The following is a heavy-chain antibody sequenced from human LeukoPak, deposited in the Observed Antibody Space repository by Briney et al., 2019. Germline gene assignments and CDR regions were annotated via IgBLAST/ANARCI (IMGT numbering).Heavy chain of an antibody. J-gene: IGHJ4*02. V-gene: IGHV3-23*01. CDR1: GFSFNNYA. CDR2: IGGSGRST. CDR3: AKEATARKWLVWGNFDH. Sequence: GGSLRLSCVGSGFSFNNYAMSWVRQALGKGLERVAAIGGSGRSTYDADSVRGRFTVSRDNSKNTLYLQMNNLRVEDTAVYFCAKEATARKWLVWGNFDHWGQGTQVTVS. D-gene: IGHD6-19*01.